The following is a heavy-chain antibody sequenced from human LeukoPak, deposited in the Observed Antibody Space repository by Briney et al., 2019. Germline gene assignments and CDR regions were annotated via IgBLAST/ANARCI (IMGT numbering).Heavy chain of an antibody. J-gene: IGHJ6*04. D-gene: IGHD3-10*02. CDR2: ISSSGSTI. V-gene: IGHV3-48*03. Sequence: LGGSLRLSCAASGFTFSSYAMSWVRQAPGKGLEWVSYISSSGSTIYYADSVKGRFTISRDNAKNSLYLQMNSLRAEDTAVYYCAELGITMIGGVWGKGTTVTISS. CDR3: AELGITMIGGV. CDR1: GFTFSSYA.